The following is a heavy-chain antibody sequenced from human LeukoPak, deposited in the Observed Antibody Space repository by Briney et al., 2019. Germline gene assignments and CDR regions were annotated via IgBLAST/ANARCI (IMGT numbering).Heavy chain of an antibody. D-gene: IGHD3-22*01. V-gene: IGHV3-72*01. Sequence: GGSLRLSCAVSGFTVSDHYMDWVRQAPGKGLEWVGRSKNKANSYTTEYAASVKGRFTISRDDSKNSLYLQMNSLKTEDTAVYYCAKAPGGNYYDSSGYDYFHYWGQGTLVTVSS. CDR2: SKNKANSYTT. CDR3: AKAPGGNYYDSSGYDYFHY. J-gene: IGHJ4*02. CDR1: GFTVSDHY.